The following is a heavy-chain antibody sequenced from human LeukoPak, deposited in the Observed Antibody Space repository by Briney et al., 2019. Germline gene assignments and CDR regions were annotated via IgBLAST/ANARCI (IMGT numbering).Heavy chain of an antibody. Sequence: PGGSLRLSCAASGFSFSNYVMTLIGTGAGTYYAASVKGRFTISRDNSKDTLYLQMTSLRAEDTAVYYCAKGSPAILYYCMDVWGKGTTVTVSS. CDR3: AKGSPAILYYCMDV. CDR1: GFSFSNYV. D-gene: IGHD2-21*01. V-gene: IGHV3-23*01. J-gene: IGHJ6*03. CDR2: LIGTGAGT.